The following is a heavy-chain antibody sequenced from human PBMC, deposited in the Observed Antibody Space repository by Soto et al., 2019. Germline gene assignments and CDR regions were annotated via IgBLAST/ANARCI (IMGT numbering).Heavy chain of an antibody. CDR2: ISSSSSYI. D-gene: IGHD6-19*01. J-gene: IGHJ4*02. Sequence: EVQLVESGGGLVKPGGSLRLSCAASGFTFSSYSMNWVRQAPGKGLEWVSSISSSSSYIYYADSVKGRFTISRDNAKNSLYLQMNSLRAEDTAVYYCARDLGRIAVATHSALDYWGQGTLVTVSS. CDR1: GFTFSSYS. V-gene: IGHV3-21*01. CDR3: ARDLGRIAVATHSALDY.